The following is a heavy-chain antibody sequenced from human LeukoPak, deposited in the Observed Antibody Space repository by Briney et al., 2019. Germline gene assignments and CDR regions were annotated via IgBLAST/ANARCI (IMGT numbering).Heavy chain of an antibody. CDR3: ARVESWYLTTWYYFDY. J-gene: IGHJ4*02. CDR2: INTNTGNP. D-gene: IGHD6-13*01. CDR1: GYTFTSYA. V-gene: IGHV7-4-1*02. Sequence: GASVKVSCKASGYTFTSYAMNWVRQAPGQGLEWMGWINTNTGNPTYAQGFTGRFVFSLDTSVSTAYLQISSLKAEDTAVYYCARVESWYLTTWYYFDYWGQGTLVTVSS.